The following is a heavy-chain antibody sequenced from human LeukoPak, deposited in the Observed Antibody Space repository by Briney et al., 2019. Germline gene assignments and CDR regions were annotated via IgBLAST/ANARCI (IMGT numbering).Heavy chain of an antibody. CDR2: INPNTGGT. CDR1: GYTFTGYY. D-gene: IGHD3-22*01. J-gene: IGHJ3*02. V-gene: IGHV1-2*02. CDR3: ARGGDYYDSSGYYDDAFDI. Sequence: ASVKVSCKASGYTFTGYYMHWVRQAPGQGLEWMGWINPNTGGTNYAQTFQGRVAMTRDTSISTAYMELSRLRSGDTAVYYCARGGDYYDSSGYYDDAFDIWGQGTMVTVSS.